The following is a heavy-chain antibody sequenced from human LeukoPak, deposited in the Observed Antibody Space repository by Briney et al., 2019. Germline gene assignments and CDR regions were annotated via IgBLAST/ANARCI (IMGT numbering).Heavy chain of an antibody. CDR2: INPTGGST. Sequence: ASVKVSCKASGYTFPSYFMHWVRQAPGQGLEWMGIINPTGGSTTYAQKFQGRVTMTRDTSTSTVYMELSSLRSDDTAVYYCASEIIAAAGTPDYYYGMDVWGQGTTVTVSS. J-gene: IGHJ6*02. CDR1: GYTFPSYF. D-gene: IGHD6-13*01. CDR3: ASEIIAAAGTPDYYYGMDV. V-gene: IGHV1-46*01.